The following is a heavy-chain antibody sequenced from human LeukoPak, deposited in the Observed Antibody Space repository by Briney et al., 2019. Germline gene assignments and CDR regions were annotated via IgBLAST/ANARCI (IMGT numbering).Heavy chain of an antibody. V-gene: IGHV3-23*01. CDR3: AKGSYYDSSGSFYFDY. CDR2: ISGSGDNT. Sequence: GGSLRLSCAASGFTFSSYGMHWVRQAPGKGLEWVSGISGSGDNTYYADSVKGRFTISRDNSKNTLYVQVNSLGTEDTAAYYCAKGSYYDSSGSFYFDYWGQGTLVTVSS. CDR1: GFTFSSYG. J-gene: IGHJ4*02. D-gene: IGHD3-22*01.